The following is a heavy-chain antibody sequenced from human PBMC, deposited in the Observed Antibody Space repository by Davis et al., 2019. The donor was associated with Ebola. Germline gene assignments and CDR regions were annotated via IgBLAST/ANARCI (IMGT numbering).Heavy chain of an antibody. CDR3: ARGPHCTGASCYSYYNHYMDV. D-gene: IGHD2-8*02. CDR2: IYESGST. V-gene: IGHV4-59*11. CDR1: GGSISNHY. Sequence: PSETLSLTCNVTGGSISNHYWSWIRQAPGKGLEWIGYIYESGSTFYKSSLRGRVTISKDTSKNQMSLKLTSVTAADTAVYYCARGPHCTGASCYSYYNHYMDVWGNGTAVIVSS. J-gene: IGHJ6*03.